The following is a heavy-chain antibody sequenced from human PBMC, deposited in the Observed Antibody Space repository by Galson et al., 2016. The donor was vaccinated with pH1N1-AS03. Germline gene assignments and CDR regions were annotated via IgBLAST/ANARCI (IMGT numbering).Heavy chain of an antibody. CDR3: ARDRHYYDYIWGTYRYDWYFDL. J-gene: IGHJ2*01. CDR2: MWHDGSEK. D-gene: IGHD3-16*02. Sequence: SLRLSCAASGFTFSSQGMHWVRQTPGKGLEWVAVMWHDGSEKYYADSVKGRFTISRDNSKNTLYLQMNSLRAEDTAVYYCARDRHYYDYIWGTYRYDWYFDLWGRGTLVTVSS. CDR1: GFTFSSQG. V-gene: IGHV3-33*01.